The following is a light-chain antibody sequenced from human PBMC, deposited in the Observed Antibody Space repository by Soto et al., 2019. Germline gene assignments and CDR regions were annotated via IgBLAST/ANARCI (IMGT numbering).Light chain of an antibody. CDR1: QGISSA. J-gene: IGKJ3*01. Sequence: AIQLTQSPSSLSASVGDRVTITCRASQGISSALAWYQQKPGKAPKLLIYDASSLESGVPSRFSGSGSGTDFTLTIRILQPEDVATYYCQQFNSYPTFGPGTKVDIK. CDR3: QQFNSYPT. V-gene: IGKV1-13*02. CDR2: DAS.